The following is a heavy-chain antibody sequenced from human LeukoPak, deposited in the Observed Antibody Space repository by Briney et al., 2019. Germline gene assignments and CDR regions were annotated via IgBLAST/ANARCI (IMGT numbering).Heavy chain of an antibody. CDR3: ARSAMANYYYGMDV. CDR2: IYTSGST. D-gene: IGHD5-18*01. CDR1: GGSISSYY. Sequence: SETLSLTCTVSGGSISSYYWSWIRQPAGKGLEWIGRIYTSGSTNYNPSLESRVTMSVDTSKNQFSLKLSSVTAADTAVYYCARSAMANYYYGMDVWGKGTTVTVSS. J-gene: IGHJ6*04. V-gene: IGHV4-4*07.